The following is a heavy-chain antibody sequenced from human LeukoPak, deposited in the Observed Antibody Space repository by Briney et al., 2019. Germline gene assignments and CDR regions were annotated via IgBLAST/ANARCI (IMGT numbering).Heavy chain of an antibody. V-gene: IGHV1-2*02. D-gene: IGHD6-13*01. CDR3: ARKNVAAAGRNWFDP. CDR1: GYTFTGYY. Sequence: ASVKVSCKASGYTFTGYYVHWVRQAPGQGLGWMGWINPNSGGTNYAQKFQGRVTMTRDTSISTAYMELSSLRSEDTAVYYCARKNVAAAGRNWFDPWGQGTLVTVSS. CDR2: INPNSGGT. J-gene: IGHJ5*02.